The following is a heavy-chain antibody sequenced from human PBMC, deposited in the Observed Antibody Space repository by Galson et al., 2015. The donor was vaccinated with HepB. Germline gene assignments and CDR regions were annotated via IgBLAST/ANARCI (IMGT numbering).Heavy chain of an antibody. CDR1: GFTFTHYA. J-gene: IGHJ4*02. CDR3: ATGPGFCTPVTCDSLGFEN. Sequence: SLRLSCAASGFTFTHYAMSWVRQAPGKGLEWVSEISGSGNTRHYADSVEGRFTISRDNSNNRLYLQMHSLRAGDTAIYYCATGPGFCTPVTCDSLGFENWGQGTLLTVSS. CDR2: ISGSGNTR. D-gene: IGHD2-8*01. V-gene: IGHV3-23*01.